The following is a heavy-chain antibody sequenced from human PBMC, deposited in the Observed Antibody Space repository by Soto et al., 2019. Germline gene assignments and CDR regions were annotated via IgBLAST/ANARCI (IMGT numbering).Heavy chain of an antibody. Sequence: EVQLVESGGGLVKPGGSLRLSCAASGFTFSTDTMNWVRQAPGKGLEWVSSITSSSSSIYYADSVKGRFTISRDNGKNSLYLQMNSLRAEHTAVYYCARKPATTGYYYYGMDVWGQGTTVTVSS. CDR2: ITSSSSSI. CDR3: ARKPATTGYYYYGMDV. D-gene: IGHD4-17*01. J-gene: IGHJ6*02. V-gene: IGHV3-21*01. CDR1: GFTFSTDT.